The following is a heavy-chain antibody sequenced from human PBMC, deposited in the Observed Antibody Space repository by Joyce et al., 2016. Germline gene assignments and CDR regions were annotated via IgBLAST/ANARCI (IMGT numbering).Heavy chain of an antibody. CDR2: INNSGVT. D-gene: IGHD6-19*01. V-gene: IGHV4-34*01. CDR1: GWHFRGFF. Sequence: QVQLQQWGAGLLKPSETLSLTCAVSGWHFRGFFWTWVRQPPGKGLEWIGDINNSGVTYYNPSLKTRVTFSVDTSKNQFSLKLTSLSAADTAVYYCARSQWLAPLMYWGQGTPVTVSS. CDR3: ARSQWLAPLMY. J-gene: IGHJ4*02.